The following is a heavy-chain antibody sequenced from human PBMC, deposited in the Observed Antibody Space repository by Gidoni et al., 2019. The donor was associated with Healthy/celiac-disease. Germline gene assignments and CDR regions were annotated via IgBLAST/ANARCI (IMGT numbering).Heavy chain of an antibody. V-gene: IGHV3-33*01. Sequence: QVQLVESGGGVVQPGRPLRPACAALGFPFSSYGMHWVRQAPGKGLGWVAVIWYDGSNKYYADSVKGRFTISRDNSKNTLYLQMNSLRAEDTAVYYCARDSGGSYYFDYWGQGTLVTVSS. CDR1: GFPFSSYG. CDR2: IWYDGSNK. D-gene: IGHD1-26*01. J-gene: IGHJ4*02. CDR3: ARDSGGSYYFDY.